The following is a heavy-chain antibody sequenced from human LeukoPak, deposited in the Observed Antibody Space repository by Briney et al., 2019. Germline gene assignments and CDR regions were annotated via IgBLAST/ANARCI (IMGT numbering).Heavy chain of an antibody. J-gene: IGHJ4*02. V-gene: IGHV3-23*01. CDR2: ISGSGGST. Sequence: GGSLRLSCAASGFTFRSYAMSWVRQAPGKGLEWVSTISGSGGSTYYADSVKGRFTISRDNSKNTVYLLMNSLRSEDTAVYYCAKDSGIYVDFDYWGQGTLVTVSS. CDR1: GFTFRSYA. CDR3: AKDSGIYVDFDY. D-gene: IGHD1-26*01.